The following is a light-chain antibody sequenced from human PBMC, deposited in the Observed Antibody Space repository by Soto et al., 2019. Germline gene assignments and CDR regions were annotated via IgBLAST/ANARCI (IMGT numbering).Light chain of an antibody. Sequence: DIVMTQSPVTLSVSPGDRATLSCRVSLSIGHNLAWFQQKPGQAPRLLIYGASAGATGIPDRFSGSGFGTEFTLTISSLQSEDLAVYYCRQYNNWPRTFGLGTKVEMK. CDR3: RQYNNWPRT. J-gene: IGKJ1*01. V-gene: IGKV3-15*01. CDR2: GAS. CDR1: LSIGHN.